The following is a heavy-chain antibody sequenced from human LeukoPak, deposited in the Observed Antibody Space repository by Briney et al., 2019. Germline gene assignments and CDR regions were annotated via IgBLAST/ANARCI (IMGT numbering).Heavy chain of an antibody. V-gene: IGHV3-30*18. D-gene: IGHD4-23*01. J-gene: IGHJ1*01. CDR3: ANWAGGNSDGTYEH. Sequence: GKSLRLSCAASGFTFSSHGMHWVRQAPGKGLEWLTLIAYDGSYVYYADSVKGRFTISRDNSKNTLYLQMNSLETEDTAMYYCANWAGGNSDGTYEHWGQGTLVTASS. CDR1: GFTFSSHG. CDR2: IAYDGSYV.